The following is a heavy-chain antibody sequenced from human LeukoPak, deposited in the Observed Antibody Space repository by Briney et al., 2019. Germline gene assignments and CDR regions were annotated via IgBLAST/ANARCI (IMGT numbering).Heavy chain of an antibody. Sequence: GGSLRLSCAASGFTFSSYGMHWVRQAPGKGLEWVAFIRYDGSNKYYADSVKGRFTISRDNSKNTLYLQMNSLRAEDTAVYYCARVPGVSGWPYFDYWGQGTLVTVSS. D-gene: IGHD6-19*01. CDR3: ARVPGVSGWPYFDY. V-gene: IGHV3-30*02. CDR2: IRYDGSNK. J-gene: IGHJ4*02. CDR1: GFTFSSYG.